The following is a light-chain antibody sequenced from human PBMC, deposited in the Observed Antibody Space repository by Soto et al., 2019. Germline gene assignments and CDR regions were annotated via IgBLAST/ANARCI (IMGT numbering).Light chain of an antibody. CDR3: QQSYNLPPT. Sequence: IQMTQSPSSLSASVGDRVTITCRASQTISRFLNWYQQKPGKAPNLLIYDAATLQNGVPSRFRGSGFGTDFTLTINSLQPEDFATYFCQQSYNLPPTFGQGTKVEIK. CDR1: QTISRF. CDR2: DAA. V-gene: IGKV1-39*01. J-gene: IGKJ1*01.